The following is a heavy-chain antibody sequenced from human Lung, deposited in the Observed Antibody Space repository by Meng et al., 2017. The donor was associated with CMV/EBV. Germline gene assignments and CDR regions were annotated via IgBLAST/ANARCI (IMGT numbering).Heavy chain of an antibody. CDR3: GRGGGREWFDY. J-gene: IGHJ5*01. V-gene: IGHV3-7*04. CDR2: INQDGSEK. CDR1: GFTFSNYW. D-gene: IGHD1-1*01. Sequence: GGSLRLSCAASGFTFSNYWMSWVRQAPGKGLEWVASINQDGSEKHYMDSVKGRFTISRDNTKNELYLEMISLRAEDTALYFCGRGGGREWFDYWGQGTLVTVSS.